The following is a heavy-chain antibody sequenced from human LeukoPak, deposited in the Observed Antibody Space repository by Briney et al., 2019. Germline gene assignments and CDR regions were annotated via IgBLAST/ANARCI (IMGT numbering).Heavy chain of an antibody. V-gene: IGHV3-48*03. J-gene: IGHJ4*02. D-gene: IGHD5-12*01. CDR2: ISSSGSTI. CDR1: GFTFNSYE. CDR3: ARYSGYDRDY. Sequence: GGSLRLSCAASGFTFNSYEMNWVRQAPGKGLEWVSYISSSGSTIYYADSVKGRFTFSRDNAKNSLYLQMNSLRAEDTAVYYCARYSGYDRDYWGQGTLVTVSS.